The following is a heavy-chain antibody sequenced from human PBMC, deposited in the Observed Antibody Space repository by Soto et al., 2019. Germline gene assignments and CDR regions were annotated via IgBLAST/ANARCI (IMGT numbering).Heavy chain of an antibody. CDR2: ISYSGNT. D-gene: IGHD7-27*01. CDR1: GTSISSDVYY. Sequence: QVQLQESGPGLVKPSQTLSLTCTVSGTSISSDVYYWSWIRQPPEKGLEWIGYISYSGNTYYNPSLMSRLTISLDTSKNQFSLKLDSVTAADTAVYYCAKAPYRGSNSRGPADVWGQGTMVTVSS. CDR3: AKAPYRGSNSRGPADV. J-gene: IGHJ3*01. V-gene: IGHV4-30-4*01.